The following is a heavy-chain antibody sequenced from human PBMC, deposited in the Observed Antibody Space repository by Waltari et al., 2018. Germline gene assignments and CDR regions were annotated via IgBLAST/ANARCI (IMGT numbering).Heavy chain of an antibody. D-gene: IGHD3-22*01. CDR1: GFIFSSYT. CDR3: AKGFDRASFDY. CDR2: FHGGGDT. J-gene: IGHJ4*02. Sequence: EVQLLESGGGLVQPGGSLRLSCAAYGFIFSSYTMNWVRQAPGKGLELVSVFHGGGDTGYADAVKGRFTISRDNSNNMLYLQMNSLRPEDTAVYYCAKGFDRASFDYWGQGALVTVSS. V-gene: IGHV3-23*03.